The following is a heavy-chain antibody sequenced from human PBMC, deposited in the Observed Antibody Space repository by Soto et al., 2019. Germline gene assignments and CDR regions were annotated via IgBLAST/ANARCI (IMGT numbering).Heavy chain of an antibody. CDR1: GYTFSSYG. V-gene: IGHV1-18*01. CDR2: ISVYNGNK. CDR3: ARDCSGGSCSTAY. D-gene: IGHD2-15*01. Sequence: QVQLVQSGAEVKKPGASVKVSCKASGYTFSSYGISWVRQGPGQGLEWMGWISVYNGNKMYAQKFQGRVTMTTDTSTRTAYMELRSLRSDDTAVYYCARDCSGGSCSTAYWGQGTLVTVSS. J-gene: IGHJ4*02.